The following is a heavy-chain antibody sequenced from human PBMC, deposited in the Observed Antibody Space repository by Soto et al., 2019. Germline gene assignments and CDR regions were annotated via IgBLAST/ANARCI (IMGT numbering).Heavy chain of an antibody. Sequence: EVQLVESGGGLVQPGGSLRLSCEASGFTFRNYDMHWVRQGTGKGLEWVSGISAAGDPDYADSVEGRFTISRENAQNSFFLQMNSLRGGDTAVYYGARTDRDFYGLDVWGQGTTVIVSS. CDR2: ISAAGDP. CDR3: ARTDRDFYGLDV. J-gene: IGHJ6*02. V-gene: IGHV3-13*05. CDR1: GFTFRNYD.